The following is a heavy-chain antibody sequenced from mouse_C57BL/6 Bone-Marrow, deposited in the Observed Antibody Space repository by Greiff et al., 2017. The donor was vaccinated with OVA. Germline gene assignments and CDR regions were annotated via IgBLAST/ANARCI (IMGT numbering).Heavy chain of an antibody. V-gene: IGHV1-76*01. CDR3: ARSERLRDYFDN. Sequence: QVQLQQSGAELVRPGASVKLSCKASGYTFPDYYLSWVKQRPGPGLEWIARFYPGRGNIYYTEKFKGKATLTAEKSTRTDYKQRSSLTSDDSAVYCRARSERLRDYFDNWGQGTTLTVTS. CDR2: FYPGRGNI. J-gene: IGHJ2*01. CDR1: GYTFPDYY. D-gene: IGHD2-2*01.